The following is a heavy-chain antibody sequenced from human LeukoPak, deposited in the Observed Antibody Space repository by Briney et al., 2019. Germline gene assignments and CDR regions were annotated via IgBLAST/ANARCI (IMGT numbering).Heavy chain of an antibody. D-gene: IGHD2-2*01. J-gene: IGHJ5*02. V-gene: IGHV5-51*01. CDR2: IYSGDSDT. CDR3: ARHAPLPYCSSTSCYSGWFDP. Sequence: GESLKISCKGSGYSFTSYWIGWVRPLPGKGLEWMGTIYSGDSDTRYSPSFQGQVTISADKSISTAYLQWSSLKASDTAMYYCARHAPLPYCSSTSCYSGWFDPWGQGTLVTVSS. CDR1: GYSFTSYW.